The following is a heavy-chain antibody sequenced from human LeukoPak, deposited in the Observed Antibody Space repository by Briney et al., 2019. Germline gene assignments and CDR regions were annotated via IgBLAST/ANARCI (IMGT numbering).Heavy chain of an antibody. Sequence: PSETLSLTCTVSGGSITSSSYYWGWIRQPPGKGLEWIGSIYHSGSTYYNPSLKSRVTISVDTSKNQFSLKLSSVTAADTAVYYCARGRGRAAAFVYWGQGTLVTVSS. CDR3: ARGRGRAAAFVY. V-gene: IGHV4-39*07. CDR1: GGSITSSSYY. CDR2: IYHSGST. D-gene: IGHD6-13*01. J-gene: IGHJ4*02.